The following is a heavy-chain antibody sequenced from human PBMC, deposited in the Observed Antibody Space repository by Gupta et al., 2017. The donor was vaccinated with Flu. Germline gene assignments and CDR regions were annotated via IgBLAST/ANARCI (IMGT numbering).Heavy chain of an antibody. V-gene: IGHV4-31*03. CDR2: IYYSGKA. CDR1: GDSITSGGYY. CDR3: ARDYGGNEYFQH. D-gene: IGHD4-23*01. J-gene: IGHJ1*01. Sequence: QVQLQESGPGLVKPSQTLSLTCIVSGDSITSGGYYWNWIRQHPGKGLEWIGYIYYSGKAYSNPSLKSRVIISVDTSKNQFSLKLTSVTAADTAVYYCARDYGGNEYFQHWGQGTLVTVSS.